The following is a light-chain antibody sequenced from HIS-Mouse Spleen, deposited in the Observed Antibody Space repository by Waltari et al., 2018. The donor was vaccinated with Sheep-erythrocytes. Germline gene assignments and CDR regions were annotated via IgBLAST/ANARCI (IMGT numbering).Light chain of an antibody. Sequence: QSALTQSASVSGSPGQSITISCTGTSSDVGSYTLVPWYQQHPGKAPKLTIYEGSKRPSGVSNRFSGSKSGNTASLTISGLQAEDEADYYCCSYAGSSTPWVFGGGTKLTVL. CDR3: CSYAGSSTPWV. V-gene: IGLV2-23*01. CDR1: SSDVGSYTL. J-gene: IGLJ3*02. CDR2: EGS.